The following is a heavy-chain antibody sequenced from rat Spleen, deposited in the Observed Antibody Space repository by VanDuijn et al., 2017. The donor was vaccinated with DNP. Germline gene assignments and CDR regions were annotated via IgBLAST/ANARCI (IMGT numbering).Heavy chain of an antibody. D-gene: IGHD1-4*01. V-gene: IGHV5-31*01. J-gene: IGHJ2*01. CDR1: GFIFSNYW. CDR2: ISNTGDNT. Sequence: EVQLVESGGGPVQPGRSLKLSCVASGFIFSNYWMTWIRQAPGKGLEWVASISNTGDNTYYSDSVKGRFSLSRDNAKSTLYLQMNSLRSEDTATYYWASRPPPTRGPFDYWGQGVTVTVSS. CDR3: ASRPPPTRGPFDY.